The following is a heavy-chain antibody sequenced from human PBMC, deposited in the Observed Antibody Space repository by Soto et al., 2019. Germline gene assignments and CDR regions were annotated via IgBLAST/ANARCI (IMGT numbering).Heavy chain of an antibody. CDR1: GGSISYDHYH. J-gene: IGHJ6*02. V-gene: IGHV4-30-4*01. D-gene: IGHD2-21*02. CDR3: VREDDGGDRDYYGLDV. CDR2: IHSSGSV. Sequence: QVQLQESGPGLVRPSQTLSLTCTVSGGSISYDHYHWTWIRQPPGKGLEWTGYIHSSGSVLYNPSLQSGLSRSVDTSKNLFPLKLSSVTAADTAVYFCVREDDGGDRDYYGLDVWGQGTTVTVSS.